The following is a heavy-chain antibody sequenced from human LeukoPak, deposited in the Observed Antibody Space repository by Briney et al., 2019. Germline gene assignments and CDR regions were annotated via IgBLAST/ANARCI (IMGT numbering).Heavy chain of an antibody. Sequence: SETLSLTCTVSGGSISSYYWSWIRQPPGKGLEWIGYIHYSGGTNYKPSLKSRVTMSVDTSKNQFSLKLSSVTAADTALYCCARHYGSGTYFGYWGQGTLVTVSS. CDR2: IHYSGGT. CDR3: ARHYGSGTYFGY. V-gene: IGHV4-59*08. D-gene: IGHD3-10*01. J-gene: IGHJ4*02. CDR1: GGSISSYY.